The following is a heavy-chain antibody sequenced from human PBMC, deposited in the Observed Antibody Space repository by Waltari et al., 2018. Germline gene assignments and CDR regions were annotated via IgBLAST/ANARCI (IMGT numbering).Heavy chain of an antibody. J-gene: IGHJ4*02. V-gene: IGHV3-7*01. CDR1: GFPFSSYW. CDR3: ARGNRGGDFDY. Sequence: EVQLVESGGGLVQPGGSLRLSCAASGFPFSSYWMSWVRQAPGKGLEWVANIKQDGSEKYYVDSVKGRFTISRDNAKNSLYLQMNSLRAEDTAVYYCARGNRGGDFDYWGQGTLVTVSS. CDR2: IKQDGSEK. D-gene: IGHD2-21*01.